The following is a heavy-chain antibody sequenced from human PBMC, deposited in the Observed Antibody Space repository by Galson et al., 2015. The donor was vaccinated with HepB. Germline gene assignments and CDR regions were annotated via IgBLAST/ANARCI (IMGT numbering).Heavy chain of an antibody. CDR1: GGTYSSYA. V-gene: IGHV1-69*04. D-gene: IGHD2-2*02. J-gene: IGHJ4*02. CDR2: IIPILGIA. Sequence: SVKVSCKASGGTYSSYAISWVRQAPGQGLEWMGRIIPILGIANYAQKFQGRVTITADKSTSTAYMELSSLRSEDTAVYYCARGDCSSTSCYKGGYVYWGQGTLVTVSS. CDR3: ARGDCSSTSCYKGGYVY.